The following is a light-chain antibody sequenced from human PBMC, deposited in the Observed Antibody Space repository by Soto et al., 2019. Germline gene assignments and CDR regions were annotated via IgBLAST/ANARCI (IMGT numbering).Light chain of an antibody. CDR3: QQYHKWPPIT. Sequence: EIGLTQSPATLSLSPGERATLSCRASQSVSNYLAWYQQRPGQAPRLLIYDASNRATGTPARFSGSGSGTDFTLTISSLQSEDSAVYYCQQYHKWPPITFGQGTRLEIK. CDR1: QSVSNY. CDR2: DAS. V-gene: IGKV3-11*01. J-gene: IGKJ5*01.